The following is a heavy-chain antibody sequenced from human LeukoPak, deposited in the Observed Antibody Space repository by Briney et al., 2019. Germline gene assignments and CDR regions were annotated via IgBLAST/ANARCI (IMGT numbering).Heavy chain of an antibody. CDR3: ARSDYGGNSDDAFDM. D-gene: IGHD4-23*01. CDR1: GFTVSSNY. V-gene: IGHV3-53*01. J-gene: IGHJ3*02. Sequence: QAGGSLRLSCAASGFTVSSNYMSWVRQAPGKGLEWVSVIYRGNSKYYEDSVKGRFTISRDNARNSLYLQMNSLRAEDTAVYYCARSDYGGNSDDAFDMWGQGTMVTVSS. CDR2: IYRGNSK.